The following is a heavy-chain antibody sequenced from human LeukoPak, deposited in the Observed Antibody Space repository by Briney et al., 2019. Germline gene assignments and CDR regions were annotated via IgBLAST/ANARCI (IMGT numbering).Heavy chain of an antibody. CDR2: IGGSGTTI. Sequence: GGSLRLSCAASGFSFSTYSMNWVRQAPGKGLEWVSYIGGSGTTIYYADSVKGRFTISRDSAKKLLYLLMSSLRAEDTAVYYCARARDYGDYPPDYWGQGTLVTVSS. D-gene: IGHD4-17*01. V-gene: IGHV3-48*01. J-gene: IGHJ4*02. CDR1: GFSFSTYS. CDR3: ARARDYGDYPPDY.